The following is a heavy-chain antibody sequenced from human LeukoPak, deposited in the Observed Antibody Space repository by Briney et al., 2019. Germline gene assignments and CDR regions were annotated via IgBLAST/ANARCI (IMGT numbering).Heavy chain of an antibody. CDR1: GYTFTNYD. Sequence: ASVKVSCKASGYTFTNYDINWVRRATGQGLEWMGWMNPNSGNAGYAQKFQGRVTMTRSTSISTAYMELSSLTSEDTAVYYCARVSLGYCSGGTCYFQDHWGQGTLVTVSS. J-gene: IGHJ4*02. CDR2: MNPNSGNA. D-gene: IGHD2-15*01. CDR3: ARVSLGYCSGGTCYFQDH. V-gene: IGHV1-8*01.